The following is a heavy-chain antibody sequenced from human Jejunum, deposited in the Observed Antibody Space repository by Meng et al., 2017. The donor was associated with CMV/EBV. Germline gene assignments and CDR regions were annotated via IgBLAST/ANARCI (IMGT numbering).Heavy chain of an antibody. CDR1: GFTFSTYW. CDR3: TGLDY. V-gene: IGHV3-74*01. CDR2: ITTDGTT. Sequence: VGSVGVVVQPWGSLTHSCAASGFTFSTYWMHWVRQEPGKGLVWVSRITTDGTTNYADSVKGRFSISRDNAKNTLYLQMNSLRAEDTGVYYCTGLDYWGQGTLVTVSS. J-gene: IGHJ4*02.